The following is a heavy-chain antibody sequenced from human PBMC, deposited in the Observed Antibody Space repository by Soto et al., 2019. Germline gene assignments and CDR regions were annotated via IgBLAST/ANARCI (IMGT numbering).Heavy chain of an antibody. V-gene: IGHV1-69*06. J-gene: IGHJ4*02. Sequence: QVQLVQSGAEVKKPGSSVKVSCKASGGTYNTFAISWVRQAPGQGLEWMGGIIPVLGPAFYAQKFQGRVTISADKSPSPPHPGLSRPRSEGTAVYYCVRAAKRYFDYWGQGTLVTVSS. CDR3: VRAAKRYFDY. CDR2: IIPVLGPA. CDR1: GGTYNTFA.